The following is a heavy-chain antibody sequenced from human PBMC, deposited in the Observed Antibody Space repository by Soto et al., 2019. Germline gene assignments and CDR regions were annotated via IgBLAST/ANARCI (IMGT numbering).Heavy chain of an antibody. D-gene: IGHD3-16*02. CDR1: GGSFSGYY. J-gene: IGHJ4*02. V-gene: IGHV4-34*01. CDR2: INHSGST. CDR3: ARGQPDYIWGSYRRRGFDY. Sequence: PSETLSLTCAVYGGSFSGYYWSWIRQPPGKGLEWIGEINHSGSTNYNPSLKSRVTISVDTSKNQFSLKLSSVTAADTAVYYCARGQPDYIWGSYRRRGFDYWGQGTLVTVSS.